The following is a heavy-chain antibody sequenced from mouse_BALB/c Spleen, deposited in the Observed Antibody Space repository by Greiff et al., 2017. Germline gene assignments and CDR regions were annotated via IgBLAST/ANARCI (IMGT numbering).Heavy chain of an antibody. CDR2: IWSDGST. CDR3: ARDSSGYDAMDY. CDR1: GFSLTSYG. V-gene: IGHV2-6-2*01. Sequence: QVQLQQSGPDLVAPSQSLSITCTVSGFSLTSYGVHWVRQPPGKGLEWLVVIWSDGSTTYNSALKSRLSISKDNSKSQVFLKMNSLQTDDTAMYYCARDSSGYDAMDYWGQGTSVTVSS. J-gene: IGHJ4*01. D-gene: IGHD3-2*01.